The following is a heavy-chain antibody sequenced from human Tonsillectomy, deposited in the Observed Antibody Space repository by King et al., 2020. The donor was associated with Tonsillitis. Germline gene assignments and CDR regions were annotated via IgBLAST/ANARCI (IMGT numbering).Heavy chain of an antibody. Sequence: QLVQSGAEVKKPGSSVKVSCKASGGTFSSYAISWVRQAPGQGLEWMGGIIPIFGTANYAQKFQGRVTITADESTSTAYMELSSLSSEDTAVYYCARVSTIFGVVTSYYFDYWGQGTLVTVSS. CDR2: IIPIFGTA. V-gene: IGHV1-69*01. CDR3: ARVSTIFGVVTSYYFDY. D-gene: IGHD3-3*01. CDR1: GGTFSSYA. J-gene: IGHJ4*02.